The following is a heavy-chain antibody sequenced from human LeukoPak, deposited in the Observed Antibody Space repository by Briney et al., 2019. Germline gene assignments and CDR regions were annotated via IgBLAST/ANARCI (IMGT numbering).Heavy chain of an antibody. D-gene: IGHD3-9*01. J-gene: IGHJ6*03. CDR2: ISSSSSYI. CDR3: ARALLRYFDWFLEGYYYYYYMDV. Sequence: GGSLRLSCAASGFTFSSYSMNWVRQAPEKGLEWVSSISSSSSYIYYADSVKGRFTISRDNAKNSLYLQMNSLRAEDTAVYYCARALLRYFDWFLEGYYYYYYMDVWGKGTTVTVSS. V-gene: IGHV3-21*01. CDR1: GFTFSSYS.